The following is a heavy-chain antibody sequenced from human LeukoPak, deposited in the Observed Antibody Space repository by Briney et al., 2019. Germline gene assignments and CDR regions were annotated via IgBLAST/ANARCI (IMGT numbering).Heavy chain of an antibody. J-gene: IGHJ4*02. V-gene: IGHV3-53*01. Sequence: PGGSLRLSCAGSGFTVSGTHMSWVRQAPGKGLEWVSAIYTGGTTYYLDSVEGRFTISRDSSKNTLYLLMNSLRAEDTAAYYCARDQATSGGGLDSWGQGTLVTVSS. CDR1: GFTVSGTH. D-gene: IGHD3-16*01. CDR2: IYTGGTT. CDR3: ARDQATSGGGLDS.